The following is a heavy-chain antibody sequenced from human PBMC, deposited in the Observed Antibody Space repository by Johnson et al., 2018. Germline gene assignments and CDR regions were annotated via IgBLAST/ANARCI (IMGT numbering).Heavy chain of an antibody. Sequence: QVQLQESGPGLVKPLETLSLTCTVSGGSISSSNYYWGWIRQPPGKGLEWIGSIYYSGSTYYNPSLKSRVTISVDTSKNQFSLNLNSVTAADTAVFYCATGYYYYYMDVWGNGTTVTVSS. CDR1: GGSISSSNYY. V-gene: IGHV4-39*07. CDR3: ATGYYYYYMDV. J-gene: IGHJ6*03. CDR2: IYYSGST.